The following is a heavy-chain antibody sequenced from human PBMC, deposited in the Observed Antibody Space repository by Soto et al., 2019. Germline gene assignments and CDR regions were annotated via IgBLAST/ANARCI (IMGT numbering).Heavy chain of an antibody. CDR2: IKKDGSEK. CDR3: VGEGRGYCSSTSCPGI. J-gene: IGHJ4*02. D-gene: IGHD2-2*01. CDR1: GFTFSSYW. V-gene: IGHV3-7*01. Sequence: EVQLVESGGGLVQPGGSLRLSCAASGFTFSSYWMTWVRQAPGKGLEWVANIKKDGSEKYYVDSVKGRFTISRDNAKNSLYLQMSSLRDEDTAVYYCVGEGRGYCSSTSCPGIWGQGTLVTVSS.